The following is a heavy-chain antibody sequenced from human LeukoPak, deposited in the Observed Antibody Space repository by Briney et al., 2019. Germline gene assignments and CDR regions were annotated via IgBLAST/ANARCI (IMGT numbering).Heavy chain of an antibody. J-gene: IGHJ4*02. CDR3: AKAALYYDSSGYDS. CDR1: GFTFSSYV. CDR2: ISGSGGST. D-gene: IGHD3-22*01. Sequence: GESLRLSCAASGFTFSSYVMSWVRQAPGKGLEWVSAISGSGGSTYYADSVKGRFTISRDNSKNTLYLQMNSLRAEDTAVYFCAKAALYYDSSGYDSCGQGTLVTVSS. V-gene: IGHV3-23*01.